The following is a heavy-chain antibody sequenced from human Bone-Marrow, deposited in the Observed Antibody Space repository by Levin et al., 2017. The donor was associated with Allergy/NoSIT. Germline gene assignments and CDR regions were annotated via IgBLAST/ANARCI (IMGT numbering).Heavy chain of an antibody. CDR1: GGSFSGYY. D-gene: IGHD3-3*01. Sequence: PSETLSLTCAVYGGSFSGYYWSWIRQPPGKGLEWIGEINHSGSTNYNPSLKSRVTISVDTSKNQFSLKLSSVTAADTAVYYCARAPLTIFGVATNWFDPWGQGTLVTVSS. V-gene: IGHV4-34*01. J-gene: IGHJ5*02. CDR2: INHSGST. CDR3: ARAPLTIFGVATNWFDP.